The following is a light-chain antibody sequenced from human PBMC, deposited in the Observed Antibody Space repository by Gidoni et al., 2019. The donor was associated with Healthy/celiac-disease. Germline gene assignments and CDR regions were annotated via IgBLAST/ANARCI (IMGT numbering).Light chain of an antibody. CDR1: QSVSSN. CDR3: QQYNNLPPWT. V-gene: IGKV3-15*01. CDR2: GAS. J-gene: IGKJ1*01. Sequence: EIVMTQSPATLSVSPGERATLSCRASQSVSSNLAWYQQKTGQAPRLLIYGASTRATGIPARFSGSGSGTEFTLTISNLQSEEFAVYYCQQYNNLPPWTFGQGTKVEIK.